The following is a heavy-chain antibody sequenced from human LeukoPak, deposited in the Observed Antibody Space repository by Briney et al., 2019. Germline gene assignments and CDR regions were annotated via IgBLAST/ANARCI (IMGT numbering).Heavy chain of an antibody. V-gene: IGHV5-51*01. CDR1: GYSFTSYW. D-gene: IGHD3-22*01. J-gene: IGHJ4*02. Sequence: GESLKISCKGSGYSFTSYWIGWVRQMPGKGLEWMGIIYPGDSDTRYSPSFQGQVTIWAAKFISTSYLQWSSLKASDTAMYYCARLHGSGYYYVDYWGQGTLVTVSS. CDR3: ARLHGSGYYYVDY. CDR2: IYPGDSDT.